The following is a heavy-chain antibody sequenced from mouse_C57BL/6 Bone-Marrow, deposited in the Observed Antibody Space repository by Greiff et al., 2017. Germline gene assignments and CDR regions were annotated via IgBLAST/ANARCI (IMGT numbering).Heavy chain of an antibody. CDR2: IDPANGNT. J-gene: IGHJ3*01. V-gene: IGHV14-3*01. Sequence: VQLQQSVAELVRPGASVKLSCTASGFNIKNTYMHWVKQRPEQGLEWIGRIDPANGNTKYAPKFQGKATLTADTSSNTAYLQLSSLTSEDTAIYYCARIYYYGSSYVPFAYWGQGTLVTVSA. CDR1: GFNIKNTY. D-gene: IGHD1-1*01. CDR3: ARIYYYGSSYVPFAY.